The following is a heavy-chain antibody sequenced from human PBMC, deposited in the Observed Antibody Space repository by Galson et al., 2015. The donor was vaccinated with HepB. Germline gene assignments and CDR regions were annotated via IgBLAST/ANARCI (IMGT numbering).Heavy chain of an antibody. CDR1: GFTFSSYA. D-gene: IGHD6-6*01. Sequence: SLRLSCAVSGFTFSSYAMSWVRQAPGKGLEWVSTISSSDGSTYYADSVKGRFTISRDNSKNTLYLQMNSLRAEDTAVYYCVKDTSKAAHDAFDIWGQGTTVTVSS. CDR2: ISSSDGST. CDR3: VKDTSKAAHDAFDI. J-gene: IGHJ3*02. V-gene: IGHV3-23*01.